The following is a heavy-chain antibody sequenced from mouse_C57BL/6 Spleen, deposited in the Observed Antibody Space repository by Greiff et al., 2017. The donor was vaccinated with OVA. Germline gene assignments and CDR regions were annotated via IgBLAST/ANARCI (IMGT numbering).Heavy chain of an antibody. Sequence: QVQLQQPGAELVRPGSSVKLSCKASGYTFTSYWMHWVKQRPIQGLEWIGNIDPSDSETNYNQKFKDKATLTVDKSSSTAYMQLSSLTSEDSAVYCCATLTATRFAYWGQGTLVTVSA. CDR3: ATLTATRFAY. D-gene: IGHD4-1*01. V-gene: IGHV1-52*01. J-gene: IGHJ3*01. CDR2: IDPSDSET. CDR1: GYTFTSYW.